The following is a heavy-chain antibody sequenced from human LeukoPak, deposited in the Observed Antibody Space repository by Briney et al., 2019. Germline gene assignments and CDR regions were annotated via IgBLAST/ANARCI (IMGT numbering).Heavy chain of an antibody. J-gene: IGHJ4*02. CDR1: GYTFSTSG. V-gene: IGHV1-18*01. CDR2: ISGNNGNT. D-gene: IGHD2-15*01. CDR3: AGLRFGSNSFDL. Sequence: ASVRVSCEASGYTFSTSGITWVRQAPGQGLGWRGWISGNNGNTNYAQKLQRRVTITQDTSTNAAYMELRSLISDDTAMYYCAGLRFGSNSFDLWGQGTLVTVSS.